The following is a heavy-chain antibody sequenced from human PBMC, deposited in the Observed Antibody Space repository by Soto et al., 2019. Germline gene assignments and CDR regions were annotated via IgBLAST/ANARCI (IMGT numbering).Heavy chain of an antibody. Sequence: PGGSLILSCAASGFTVSSNYMSWLRQAPEKGLEWVSVIYSGGSTYYADYVKGRFTISRDNSKNTLYIQMNSLRAEDTAVYYCARVITGTIIASYYFDYWGQGTLVTVSS. CDR2: IYSGGST. D-gene: IGHD1-7*01. CDR3: ARVITGTIIASYYFDY. CDR1: GFTVSSNY. J-gene: IGHJ4*02. V-gene: IGHV3-53*01.